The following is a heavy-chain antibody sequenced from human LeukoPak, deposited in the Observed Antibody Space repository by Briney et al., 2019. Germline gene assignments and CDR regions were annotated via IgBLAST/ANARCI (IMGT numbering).Heavy chain of an antibody. J-gene: IGHJ4*02. CDR1: GFTFSSYA. CDR3: AKDQSYGDYAYYFDY. CDR2: ISGSGGST. Sequence: GGSLRLSCAASGFTFSSYAMSWVRQAPRKGLEWVSAISGSGGSTYYADSVKGRFTISRDNSKNTLYLQMNSLRAEDTAVYYCAKDQSYGDYAYYFDYWGQGTLVTVSS. D-gene: IGHD4-17*01. V-gene: IGHV3-23*01.